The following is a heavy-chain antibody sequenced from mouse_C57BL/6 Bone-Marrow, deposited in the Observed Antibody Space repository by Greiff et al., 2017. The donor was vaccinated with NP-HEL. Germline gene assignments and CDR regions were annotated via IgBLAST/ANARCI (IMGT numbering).Heavy chain of an antibody. CDR3: ARTGRRAWFAY. CDR1: GYTFTSYW. CDR2: IYPSDSET. V-gene: IGHV1-52*01. Sequence: QVQLQQPGAELVRPGSSVKLSCKASGYTFTSYWMHWVKQRPIQGLEWIGNIYPSDSETHYNQKFKDKATLTVDKSSSTAYMQLSSLTSEDSAVYYCARTGRRAWFAYWGQGTLVTVSA. J-gene: IGHJ3*01.